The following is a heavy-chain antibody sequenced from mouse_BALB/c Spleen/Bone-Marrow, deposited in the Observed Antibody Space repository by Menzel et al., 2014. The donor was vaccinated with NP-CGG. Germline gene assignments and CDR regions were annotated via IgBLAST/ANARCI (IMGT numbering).Heavy chain of an antibody. V-gene: IGHV1-7*01. D-gene: IGHD2-14*01. CDR2: INPSTGYT. Sequence: QVQLQQPGAKLAKPGAPVKMSCKASGYTFTSYWMHWVKQRPGQGLEWIGYINPSTGYTEYNQKFKDKATLTADKSSSTAYMQLSSLTSEDSAVYYCARHYRYYFDYWGQGTTLTVSS. CDR3: ARHYRYYFDY. J-gene: IGHJ2*01. CDR1: GYTFTSYW.